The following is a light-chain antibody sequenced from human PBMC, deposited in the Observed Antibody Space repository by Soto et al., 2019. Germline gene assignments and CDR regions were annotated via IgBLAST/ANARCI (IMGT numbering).Light chain of an antibody. J-gene: IGKJ2*03. CDR3: QEYHSYS. CDR1: QSIIIY. V-gene: IGKV1-13*02. CDR2: DAS. Sequence: IQMTQSPSSLSSSVGDRVPITXRASQSIIIYLYWYQQKPGKVAKXLIXDASSLESGVPSRFSGSASGTEFTLTISSLQPDEFASYYCQEYHSYSFGQGTKVDIK.